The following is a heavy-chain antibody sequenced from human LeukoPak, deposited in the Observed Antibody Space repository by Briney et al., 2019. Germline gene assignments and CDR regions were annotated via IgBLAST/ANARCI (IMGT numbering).Heavy chain of an antibody. CDR3: ARGAVLRYFDWLGWFDP. Sequence: SETLSLTCTASGGSISSYYWSWIRQPPGKGLEWIGYIYYSGSTNYNPSLKSRVTISVDTSKNQFSLKLSSVTAADTAVYYCARGAVLRYFDWLGWFDPWGQGTLVTVSS. CDR2: IYYSGST. V-gene: IGHV4-59*01. D-gene: IGHD3-9*01. J-gene: IGHJ5*02. CDR1: GGSISSYY.